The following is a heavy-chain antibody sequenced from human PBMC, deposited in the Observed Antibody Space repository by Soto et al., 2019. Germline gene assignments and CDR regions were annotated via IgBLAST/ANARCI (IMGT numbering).Heavy chain of an antibody. J-gene: IGHJ6*02. CDR2: ISGYNGNT. Sequence: GASVKVSCKASGYTFSGYSITWVRQAPGQGLEWMGRISGYNGNTNYARKLRGRLTLTTDTSTRTAYMELRSLTSDDTAVYYCARDVFCGGAPACPDMDVWGQGTTVTVSS. D-gene: IGHD2-21*01. V-gene: IGHV1-18*04. CDR3: ARDVFCGGAPACPDMDV. CDR1: GYTFSGYS.